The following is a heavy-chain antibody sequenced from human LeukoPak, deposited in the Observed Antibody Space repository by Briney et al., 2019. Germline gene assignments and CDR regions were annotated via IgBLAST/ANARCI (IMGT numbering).Heavy chain of an antibody. J-gene: IGHJ6*03. CDR2: ISGSGDRT. CDR3: AKVLGPVARGYMDV. Sequence: AGGSLRLSCAASGFTFSSYAMPWVRQAPGKGLEWVSSISGSGDRTYHADSVKGRFTISRDNSKNTLYLQMDTLRAEDTAVYYCAKVLGPVARGYMDVWGKGTPVTVSS. V-gene: IGHV3-23*01. D-gene: IGHD2-2*01. CDR1: GFTFSSYA.